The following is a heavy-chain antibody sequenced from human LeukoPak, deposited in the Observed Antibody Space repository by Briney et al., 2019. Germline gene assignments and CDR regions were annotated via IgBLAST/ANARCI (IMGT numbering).Heavy chain of an antibody. CDR2: INHNSGGK. Sequence: ASVMVSSKASGYTFTNYYMDWVRQAPGQGLEWMGWINHNSGGKSYAQKFQRRVTMTRHTSVTTAYMELSRLRSDDTAVYYCARYSGYDEPFDYWGQGTLVTVSS. V-gene: IGHV1-2*02. CDR3: ARYSGYDEPFDY. CDR1: GYTFTNYY. J-gene: IGHJ4*02. D-gene: IGHD5-12*01.